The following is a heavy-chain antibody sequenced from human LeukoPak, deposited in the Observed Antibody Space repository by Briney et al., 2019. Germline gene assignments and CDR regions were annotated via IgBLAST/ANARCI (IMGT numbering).Heavy chain of an antibody. V-gene: IGHV1-69*13. CDR2: IIPIFGTA. CDR1: GGTFSSYA. CDR3: ARSGDPGTFDY. Sequence: GASVKVSCKASGGTFSSYAISWVRQAPGQGLEWMGGIIPIFGTANYAQKFQGRVTITADEPTSTAYMELSSLRSEDTAVYYCARSGDPGTFDYWGQGTLVTVSS. J-gene: IGHJ4*02. D-gene: IGHD3-10*01.